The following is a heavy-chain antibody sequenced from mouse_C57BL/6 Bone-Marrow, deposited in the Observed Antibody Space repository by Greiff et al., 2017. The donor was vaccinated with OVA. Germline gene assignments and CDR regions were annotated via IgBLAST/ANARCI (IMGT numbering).Heavy chain of an antibody. Sequence: EVQGVESGPGLAKPSQTLSLTCSVTGYSITSDYWNWIRKFPGNKLEYMGYISYSGSTYYNPSLKSRISITRDTSKNQYYLQLNSVTTEDTATYYCARAGDYYGSTPYWYFDVWGTGTTVTVSS. CDR3: ARAGDYYGSTPYWYFDV. CDR1: GYSITSDY. D-gene: IGHD1-1*01. CDR2: ISYSGST. J-gene: IGHJ1*03. V-gene: IGHV3-8*01.